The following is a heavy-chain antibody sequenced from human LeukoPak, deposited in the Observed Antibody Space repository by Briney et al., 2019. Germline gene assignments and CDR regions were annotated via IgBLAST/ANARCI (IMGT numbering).Heavy chain of an antibody. Sequence: PSETLSLTCTVSGVSINNYWSWIRQPPGKGLEWIGYLYYSGRTNYNPSLKSRVTISVDTSKNQFSLKLNFVTAADTAVYYCAILGGGPPMAPPDFWGQGTLVTVSS. D-gene: IGHD3-10*01. CDR3: AILGGGPPMAPPDF. CDR1: GVSINNY. V-gene: IGHV4-59*08. J-gene: IGHJ4*02. CDR2: LYYSGRT.